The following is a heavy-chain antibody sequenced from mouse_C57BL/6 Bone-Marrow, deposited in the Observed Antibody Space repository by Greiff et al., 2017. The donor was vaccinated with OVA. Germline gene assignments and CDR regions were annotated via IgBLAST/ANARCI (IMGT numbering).Heavy chain of an antibody. CDR1: GYTFTSYW. J-gene: IGHJ4*01. Sequence: QVQLQQPGAELVKPGASVKLSCKASGYTFTSYWMQWVKQRPGQGLEWIGEIDPSDSYTHYNQKFQGKATLTVDTSSSTAYMQLSSLTSEDSAVYYFATNCSSYDYYAMDYWGQGTSVTVSS. V-gene: IGHV1-50*01. D-gene: IGHD1-1*01. CDR3: ATNCSSYDYYAMDY. CDR2: IDPSDSYT.